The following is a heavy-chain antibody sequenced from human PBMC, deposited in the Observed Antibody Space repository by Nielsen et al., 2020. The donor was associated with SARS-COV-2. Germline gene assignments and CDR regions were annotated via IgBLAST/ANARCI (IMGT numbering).Heavy chain of an antibody. J-gene: IGHJ6*03. V-gene: IGHV3-30*12. CDR3: AREITMFGCMDV. CDR2: ISYDGSNK. CDR1: GFTFSSYG. D-gene: IGHD3-3*01. Sequence: GESLKISCAASGFTFSSYGMHWVRQAPGKGLEWVAVISYDGSNKYYADSVKGRFTISRDNSKNTLYLQMNSLRAEDTAVYYCAREITMFGCMDVWGKGTTVTVSS.